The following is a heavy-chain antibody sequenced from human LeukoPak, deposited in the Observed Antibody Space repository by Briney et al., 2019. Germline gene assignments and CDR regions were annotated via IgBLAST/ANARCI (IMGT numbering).Heavy chain of an antibody. V-gene: IGHV3-21*01. CDR1: GFTFSSYS. Sequence: GGSLRLSCAASGFTFSSYSMNWVRQAPGKGLEWVSSISSSSSYIYYADSVKGRFTISRDNAKNSLYLQMNSLRAEDTAVYYCARDDFNDVGYFDYWGQGTQVTASS. J-gene: IGHJ4*02. CDR3: ARDDFNDVGYFDY. CDR2: ISSSSSYI. D-gene: IGHD1-1*01.